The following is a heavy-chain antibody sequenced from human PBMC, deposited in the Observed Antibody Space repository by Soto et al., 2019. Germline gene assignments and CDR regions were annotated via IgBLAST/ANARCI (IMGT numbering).Heavy chain of an antibody. V-gene: IGHV3-30*18. CDR1: GFTFSSYG. CDR3: AKDRRYSNYGYYYYYMDV. D-gene: IGHD4-4*01. Sequence: QVQLVESGGGVVQPGRSLRLSCAASGFTFSSYGMHWVRQAPGKGLEWVAVISYDGSNKYYADSVKGRFTISRDNSKNTLYLQMNSLRAEDTAVYYCAKDRRYSNYGYYYYYMDVWGIGTTVTVSS. CDR2: ISYDGSNK. J-gene: IGHJ6*03.